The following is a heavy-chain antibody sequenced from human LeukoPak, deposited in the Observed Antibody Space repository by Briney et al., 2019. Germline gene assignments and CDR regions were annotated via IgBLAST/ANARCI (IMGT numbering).Heavy chain of an antibody. Sequence: GSLRLSCAASGFTFSTYGMSWVRQAPGKGLEWVSSISGSGGSTYYADSVKGRFTISRDNSKNTLYLQMNSLRGDDTAVYYCARGHPKTNYYYYMDVWGKGTTVTISS. CDR1: GFTFSTYG. D-gene: IGHD1-1*01. V-gene: IGHV3-23*01. CDR3: ARGHPKTNYYYYMDV. CDR2: ISGSGGST. J-gene: IGHJ6*03.